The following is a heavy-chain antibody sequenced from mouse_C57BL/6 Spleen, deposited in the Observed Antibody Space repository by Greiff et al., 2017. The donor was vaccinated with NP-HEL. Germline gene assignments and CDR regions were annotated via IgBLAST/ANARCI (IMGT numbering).Heavy chain of an antibody. D-gene: IGHD2-3*01. V-gene: IGHV3-6*01. CDR3: ARDGRWLLPFAY. CDR1: GYSITSGYY. Sequence: DVKLVESGPGLVKPSQSLSLTCSVTGYSITSGYYWNWIRQFPGNKLEWMGYISYDGSNNYNPSLKNRISITRDTSKNQFFLKLNSVTTEDTATYYCARDGRWLLPFAYWGQGTLVTVSA. CDR2: ISYDGSN. J-gene: IGHJ3*01.